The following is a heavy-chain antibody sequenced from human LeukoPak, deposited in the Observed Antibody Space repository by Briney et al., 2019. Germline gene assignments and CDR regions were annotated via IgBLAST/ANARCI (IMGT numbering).Heavy chain of an antibody. Sequence: GGSLRLSCAASGFTFSDYYMSWIRQAPGKGLEWVSYISSSGSTIYYADSVKGRFTISRDNAKNSLYLQMNSLRAEDTAVYYCARDQGTIFGVVSPGPIDYWGQGTLVTVSS. J-gene: IGHJ4*02. CDR2: ISSSGSTI. CDR1: GFTFSDYY. CDR3: ARDQGTIFGVVSPGPIDY. V-gene: IGHV3-11*04. D-gene: IGHD3-3*01.